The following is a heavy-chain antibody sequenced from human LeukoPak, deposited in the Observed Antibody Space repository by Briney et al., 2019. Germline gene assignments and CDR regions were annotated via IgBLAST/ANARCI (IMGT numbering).Heavy chain of an antibody. J-gene: IGHJ4*02. CDR1: GFTFSSYA. CDR2: ISSNGGST. V-gene: IGHV3-64*01. Sequence: GGSLRLSCAASGFTFSSYAMHWVRQAPGKGLEYVSAISSNGGSTYYANSVKGRFTISRDNSKNTLYLQVGSLRAEDMAVYYCASMDSELELGGDDYWGQGTLVTVSS. CDR3: ASMDSELELGGDDY. D-gene: IGHD1-7*01.